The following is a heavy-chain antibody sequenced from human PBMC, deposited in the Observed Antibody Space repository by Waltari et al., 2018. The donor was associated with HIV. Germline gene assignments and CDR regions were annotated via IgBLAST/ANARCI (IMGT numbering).Heavy chain of an antibody. Sequence: EVQLVESGGGLVQPGGSLRLSCAASGFTFSTYWMQWVRQAPGKGLVWVSRINSDGSSTNYADSVKGRFTISRDYAKNTLYMQMNSLRAEDTAVYYCARGLLYDSSGYAADYWGQGTLVTVSS. V-gene: IGHV3-74*01. CDR3: ARGLLYDSSGYAADY. CDR1: GFTFSTYW. CDR2: INSDGSST. J-gene: IGHJ4*02. D-gene: IGHD3-22*01.